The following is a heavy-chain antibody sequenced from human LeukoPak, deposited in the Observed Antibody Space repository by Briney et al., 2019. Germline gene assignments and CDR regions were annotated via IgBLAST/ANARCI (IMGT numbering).Heavy chain of an antibody. CDR1: GYTFTSYY. CDR2: INPSGGST. D-gene: IGHD2-2*01. CDR3: ARDYSPCSSTSCYSDNWFDP. V-gene: IGHV1-46*01. J-gene: IGHJ5*02. Sequence: GASVKVSCKASGYTFTSYYMHWVRQAPGQGLEWMGIINPSGGSTSYAQKFQGRVTMTRDTSTSTVYMELSSLRSEDTAVYYCARDYSPCSSTSCYSDNWFDPWGQGTLVTVSS.